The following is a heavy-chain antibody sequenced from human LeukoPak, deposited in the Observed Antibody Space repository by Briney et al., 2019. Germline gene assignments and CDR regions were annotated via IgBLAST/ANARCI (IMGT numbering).Heavy chain of an antibody. J-gene: IGHJ6*02. CDR2: INPDSGST. V-gene: IGHV1-2*02. CDR1: GYIFTGYY. Sequence: ASVKVSCKASGYIFTGYYLHWVRQAPGQGLEWMGWINPDSGSTNYAQKFQGRVTMTRDTSISTAYMELSRLRSDDTAVYYCARVLSYYGMDVWGQGTTVTVSS. CDR3: ARVLSYYGMDV.